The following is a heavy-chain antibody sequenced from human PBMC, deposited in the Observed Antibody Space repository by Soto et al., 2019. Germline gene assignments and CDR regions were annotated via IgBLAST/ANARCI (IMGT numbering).Heavy chain of an antibody. CDR1: GYTFNGYY. J-gene: IGHJ6*02. CDR3: ERDLIAAAVLNYYYGMDV. D-gene: IGHD6-13*01. V-gene: IGHV1-2*04. Sequence: QVQLVQSGAEVKKPGASVKVSCKASGYTFNGYYMHWVRQAPGQGLEGRGWINPNSGGTNYAQKCQGWVTMTRDTAISTAYMELSRLRSDDTAVYYCERDLIAAAVLNYYYGMDVWGQGTTVTVSS. CDR2: INPNSGGT.